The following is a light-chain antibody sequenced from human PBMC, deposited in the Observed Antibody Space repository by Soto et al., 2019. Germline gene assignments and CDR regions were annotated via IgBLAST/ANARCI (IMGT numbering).Light chain of an antibody. CDR2: EVS. J-gene: IGLJ2*01. Sequence: QSALTQPASVSGSPGQSITISCTGTSSDVGGYNYVSWYQQHPGKAPKIIIYEVSNRPSGVSNRFSGSKSGITASLTISGLQAEDETDYYCSSYTRDNTVVFGGGTKLTVL. V-gene: IGLV2-14*01. CDR3: SSYTRDNTVV. CDR1: SSDVGGYNY.